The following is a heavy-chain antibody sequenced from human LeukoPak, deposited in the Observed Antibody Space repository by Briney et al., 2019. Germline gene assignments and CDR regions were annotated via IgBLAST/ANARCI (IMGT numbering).Heavy chain of an antibody. V-gene: IGHV3-23*01. CDR1: GFTFSSYA. CDR3: ARDTYDGSQPFDY. J-gene: IGHJ4*02. D-gene: IGHD3-22*01. CDR2: ISGSGGST. Sequence: GGSLRLSCAASGFTFSSYAMSWVRQAPGKGLEWVSAISGSGGSTYHADSVKGRFTISRDNSKNTLYLQMNSLRAEDTAVYYCARDTYDGSQPFDYWGQGTLVTVSS.